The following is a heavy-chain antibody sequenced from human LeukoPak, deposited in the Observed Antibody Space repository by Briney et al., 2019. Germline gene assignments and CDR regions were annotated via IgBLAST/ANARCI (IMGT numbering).Heavy chain of an antibody. D-gene: IGHD1-26*01. V-gene: IGHV1-46*01. CDR1: GYTFTSYY. Sequence: ASVKVPCKASGYTFTSYYMHWVRQAPGQGLEWMGIINPSGGSTSFAQKFQGRVTMTRDTSTSSVYIELSSLRSEDTAVYYCAREVSGSPFYFDYWGQGTLVTVSS. CDR3: AREVSGSPFYFDY. CDR2: INPSGGST. J-gene: IGHJ4*02.